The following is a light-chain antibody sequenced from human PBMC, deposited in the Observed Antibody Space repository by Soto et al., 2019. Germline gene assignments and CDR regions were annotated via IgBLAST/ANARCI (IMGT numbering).Light chain of an antibody. CDR1: SSNIGAGYD. V-gene: IGLV1-40*01. Sequence: QSVLTQPPSVSGAPGQRVTISCTGSSSNIGAGYDVHWYQQLPGTSPKLLIYGNSNRPSGAPDRFSGSKSGTSASLAITGLQAADEADYYCQSYDSSLSGNVVFGGGTKVTVL. J-gene: IGLJ2*01. CDR2: GNS. CDR3: QSYDSSLSGNVV.